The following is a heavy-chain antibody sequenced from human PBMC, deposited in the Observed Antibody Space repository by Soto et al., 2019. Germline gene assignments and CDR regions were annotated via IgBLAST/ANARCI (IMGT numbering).Heavy chain of an antibody. CDR2: ISGSGGST. CDR1: GFTFSSYA. Sequence: PGGSLRLSCAASGFTFSSYAMSWVRQAPGKGLEWVSAISGSGGSTYYADSVKGRFTISRDNSKNTLYLQMNSLRAEDTAVYYCAKLSFYDSSGSPDYWGQGTLVTVSS. D-gene: IGHD3-22*01. CDR3: AKLSFYDSSGSPDY. V-gene: IGHV3-23*01. J-gene: IGHJ4*02.